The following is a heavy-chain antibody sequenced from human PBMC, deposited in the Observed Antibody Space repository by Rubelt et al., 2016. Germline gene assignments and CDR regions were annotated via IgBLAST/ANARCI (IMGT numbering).Heavy chain of an antibody. CDR2: IYYIGRP. CDR1: GGSISSSSYY. Sequence: QLQLQESGTGLVKPSETLSLTCTVSGGSISSSSYYWGWLRQPPGKGLEWIGGIYYIGRPYYNPSLRSRVTMSFNTSKGKSSLNRGCGTATDTAVYYGAGGVYSRAWVTGWYGLDVWGQGTTVTVSS. V-gene: IGHV4-39*01. J-gene: IGHJ6*02. D-gene: IGHD6-19*01. CDR3: AGGVYSRAWVTGWYGLDV.